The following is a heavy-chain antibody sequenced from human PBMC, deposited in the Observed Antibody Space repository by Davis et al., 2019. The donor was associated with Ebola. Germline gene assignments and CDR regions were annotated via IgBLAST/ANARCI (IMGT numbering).Heavy chain of an antibody. CDR3: ARDPYCSGGSCYPKAGPYGMDV. D-gene: IGHD2-15*01. Sequence: ASVKVSCKASGYTFTSYGISWVRQAPGQGLEWMGWISAYNGNTNYAQKLQGRVTMTRDTSTSTVYMELSSLRSEDTAVYYCARDPYCSGGSCYPKAGPYGMDVWGKGTTVTVSS. V-gene: IGHV1-18*01. CDR1: GYTFTSYG. J-gene: IGHJ6*04. CDR2: ISAYNGNT.